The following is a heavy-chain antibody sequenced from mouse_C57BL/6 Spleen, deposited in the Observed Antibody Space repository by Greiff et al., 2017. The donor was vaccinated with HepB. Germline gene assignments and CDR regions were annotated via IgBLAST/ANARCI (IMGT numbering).Heavy chain of an antibody. CDR2: IDPENGDT. Sequence: VQLQQSGAELVRPGASVKLSCTASGFNIKDDYMHWVKHRPEQGLEWIGWIDPENGDTEYASKFQGKATITADTSSNTAYLQLSSLTSEDTAVYYCTRGYDYDARDYFDYWGQGTTLTVSS. CDR1: GFNIKDDY. D-gene: IGHD2-4*01. CDR3: TRGYDYDARDYFDY. V-gene: IGHV14-4*01. J-gene: IGHJ2*01.